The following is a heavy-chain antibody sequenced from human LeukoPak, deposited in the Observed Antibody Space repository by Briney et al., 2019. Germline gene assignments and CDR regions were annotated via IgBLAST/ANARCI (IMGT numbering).Heavy chain of an antibody. J-gene: IGHJ4*02. V-gene: IGHV3-23*01. CDR3: AKDWSVITLYYFDY. D-gene: IGHD4-23*01. CDR2: LGRSGDNR. CDR1: GFTFSGYS. Sequence: PGGSLRLSCAASGFTFSGYSMSWVRQAPGKGLEGVSGLGRSGDNRYYAHSVKGRFTISRDNSKGTVYLQMNRLRAEDTPVYYCAKDWSVITLYYFDYWGQGTLVTASS.